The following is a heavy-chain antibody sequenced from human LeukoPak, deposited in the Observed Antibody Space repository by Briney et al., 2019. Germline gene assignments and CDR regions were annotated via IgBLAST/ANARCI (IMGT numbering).Heavy chain of an antibody. Sequence: ASVKVSCKTSGYNFNRYTITWVRQAPGQGLEWMGWVSTSNGATNYAVKFQGRVIMTTETVTKTAYMELRRLQSGDTAMYFCARVSDTSMVTPGFDSWGQGTLVTVSP. J-gene: IGHJ4*02. CDR3: ARVSDTSMVTPGFDS. CDR2: VSTSNGAT. CDR1: GYNFNRYT. V-gene: IGHV1-18*01. D-gene: IGHD5-18*01.